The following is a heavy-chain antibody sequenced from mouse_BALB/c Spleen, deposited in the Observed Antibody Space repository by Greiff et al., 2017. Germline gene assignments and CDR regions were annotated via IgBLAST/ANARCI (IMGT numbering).Heavy chain of an antibody. CDR3: ARRTIYYDYDGGYFDY. D-gene: IGHD2-4*01. V-gene: IGHV5-6*01. Sequence: EVKLMESGGDLVKPGGSLKLSCAASGFTFSSYGMSWVRQTPDKRLEWVATISSGGSYTYYPDSVKGRFTISRDNAKNTLYLQMSSLKSEDTAMYYCARRTIYYDYDGGYFDYWGQGTTLTVSS. CDR2: ISSGGSYT. J-gene: IGHJ2*01. CDR1: GFTFSSYG.